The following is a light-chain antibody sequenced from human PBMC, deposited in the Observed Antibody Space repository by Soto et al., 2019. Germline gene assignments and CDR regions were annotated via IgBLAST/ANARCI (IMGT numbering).Light chain of an antibody. CDR1: ISDFGGYNY. Sequence: QSVLTQPASVSGSLGQSISISWTGTISDFGGYNYVSWYQQHPGKTPKLLIYEVTNRPSGVSSRFSASKSGNTASLTISGLQAEDEADYYCTSYTDNSFYVFGTGTKATVL. V-gene: IGLV2-14*01. CDR3: TSYTDNSFYV. CDR2: EVT. J-gene: IGLJ1*01.